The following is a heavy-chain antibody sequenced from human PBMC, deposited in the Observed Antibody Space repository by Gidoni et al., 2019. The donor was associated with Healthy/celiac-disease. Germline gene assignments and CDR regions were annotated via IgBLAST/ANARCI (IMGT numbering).Heavy chain of an antibody. D-gene: IGHD3-10*01. CDR3: ARRQVSRFGEFPDSFDY. Sequence: VQLLQSAAVVTTPAELLMISCTASGYCITSYWIGWLRQMPGKGLGWMGIIYPGDSDTRYSQSFQGQVTISADKSISTGYLQWGSLKASDTAMYYCARRQVSRFGEFPDSFDYWGQGTLVTVSS. CDR1: GYCITSYW. V-gene: IGHV5-51*01. CDR2: IYPGDSDT. J-gene: IGHJ4*02.